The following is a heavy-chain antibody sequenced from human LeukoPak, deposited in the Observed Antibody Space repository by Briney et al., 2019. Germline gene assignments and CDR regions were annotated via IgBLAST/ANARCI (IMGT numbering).Heavy chain of an antibody. V-gene: IGHV3-74*01. CDR2: IRTDGGTK. CDR3: ARDWAWGGFDH. D-gene: IGHD3-16*01. J-gene: IGHJ4*02. CDR1: GFSFSSYW. Sequence: GGSLRLSCEGSGFSFSSYWMHWVRQAPGKGLAWVSRIRTDGGTKYYADSVKSRFTVSRDNARNTLYLQMDGLRVDDTAVYYCARDWAWGGFDHWGQGTLVTVSS.